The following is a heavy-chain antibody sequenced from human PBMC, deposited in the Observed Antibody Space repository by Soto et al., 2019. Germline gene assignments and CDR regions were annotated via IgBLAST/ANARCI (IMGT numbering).Heavy chain of an antibody. V-gene: IGHV1-69*04. CDR2: IIPILGIA. J-gene: IGHJ6*03. CDR3: ARDLRIQLWEGKRTYYYYYMDV. D-gene: IGHD5-18*01. Sequence: ASVKVSCKASGGTFSSYTISWVRQAPGQGLEWMGRIIPILGIANYAQKFQGRVTITADKSTSTAYMELSSLRSEDTAVYYCARDLRIQLWEGKRTYYYYYMDVWGKGTTVTVSS. CDR1: GGTFSSYT.